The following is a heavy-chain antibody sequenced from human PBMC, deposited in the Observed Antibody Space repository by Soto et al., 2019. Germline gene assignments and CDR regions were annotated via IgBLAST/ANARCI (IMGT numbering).Heavy chain of an antibody. V-gene: IGHV5-10-1*01. CDR1: GYSFAGYW. D-gene: IGHD3-22*01. Sequence: GEALKISWKGSGYSFAGYWITWVRQKPGKGVEWMGRSDPSDSQTYYSPSFRGHVTISVTKSITTVFLQWSSLRASDTAMYYCARQIYDSDTGPNFQYYFDSWGQGTPVTVSS. CDR2: SDPSDSQT. J-gene: IGHJ4*02. CDR3: ARQIYDSDTGPNFQYYFDS.